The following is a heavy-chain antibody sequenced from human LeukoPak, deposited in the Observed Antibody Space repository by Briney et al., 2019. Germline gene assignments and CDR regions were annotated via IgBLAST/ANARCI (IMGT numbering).Heavy chain of an antibody. CDR1: GFTFSGYG. J-gene: IGHJ4*02. Sequence: PGGSLRLSCAASGFTFSGYGMHWVRQAPGKGLEWVAFIRYDGSNKYYADSVKGRLTISRDYSKNTLYLQVNSLRPEDTAVYYCAKLSGAYGDSRDYWGQGTLVTVSS. V-gene: IGHV3-30*02. CDR2: IRYDGSNK. CDR3: AKLSGAYGDSRDY. D-gene: IGHD4-17*01.